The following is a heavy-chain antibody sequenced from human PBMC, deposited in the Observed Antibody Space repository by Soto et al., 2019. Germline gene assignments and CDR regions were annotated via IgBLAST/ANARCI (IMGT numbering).Heavy chain of an antibody. CDR2: IYYGGST. Sequence: PSETLSLTCTVSGGSISSGGYYWSWIRQHPGKGLEWIGYIYYGGSTYYNPSLKSRVTISVDTSKNQFSLKLSSVTAADTAVYYCARGGGDFFYYGMDVWGQGTTVTVSS. D-gene: IGHD4-17*01. J-gene: IGHJ6*02. CDR3: ARGGGDFFYYGMDV. V-gene: IGHV4-31*03. CDR1: GGSISSGGYY.